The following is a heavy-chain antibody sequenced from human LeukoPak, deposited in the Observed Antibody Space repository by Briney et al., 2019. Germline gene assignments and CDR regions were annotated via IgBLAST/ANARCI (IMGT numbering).Heavy chain of an antibody. CDR2: IYYSGST. J-gene: IGHJ5*02. V-gene: IGHV4-31*02. D-gene: IGHD3-22*01. Sequence: NWIRQHPGKGLEWIGYIYYSGSTYYNPSLKSRVTISVDTSKNQFSLKLSSVTAADTAVYYCAREVADYDSSGYYSSGDWFDPWGQGTLVTVSS. CDR3: AREVADYDSSGYYSSGDWFDP.